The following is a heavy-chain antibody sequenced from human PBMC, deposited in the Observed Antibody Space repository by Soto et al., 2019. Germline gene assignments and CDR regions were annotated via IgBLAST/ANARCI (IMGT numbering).Heavy chain of an antibody. D-gene: IGHD6-6*01. V-gene: IGHV5-51*01. Sequence: GESLKISCKGSGYRFTSYWIAWVRQMPGKGLEWMGIIYPADSDTRYSPSFQGQVTISADKSISTAYLQWSSLKASDTAMYYCASGLMAARYYYAMDVWGQRTTVTVSS. J-gene: IGHJ6*02. CDR3: ASGLMAARYYYAMDV. CDR2: IYPADSDT. CDR1: GYRFTSYW.